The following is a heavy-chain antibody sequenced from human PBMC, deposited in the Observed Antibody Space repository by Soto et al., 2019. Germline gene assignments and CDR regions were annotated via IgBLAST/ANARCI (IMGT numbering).Heavy chain of an antibody. V-gene: IGHV3-30*18. CDR3: AKDWAGGVSDAFDI. D-gene: IGHD2-8*01. Sequence: GGSLRLSCTASGFTLSSYGMHWVRQAPGKGLEWLAVISYDGSNTYYADSVKGRFTISRDNSKNKLDLQINSLRPDDTAVYYCAKDWAGGVSDAFDIWGQGTMVTVSS. CDR2: ISYDGSNT. CDR1: GFTLSSYG. J-gene: IGHJ3*02.